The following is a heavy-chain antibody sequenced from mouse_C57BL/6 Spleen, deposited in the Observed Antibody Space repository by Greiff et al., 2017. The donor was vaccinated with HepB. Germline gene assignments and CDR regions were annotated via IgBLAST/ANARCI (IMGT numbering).Heavy chain of an antibody. CDR3: AKEVQLLRSVDY. CDR2: ISSGSSTI. D-gene: IGHD1-1*01. Sequence: EVQLVESGGGLVKPGGSLKLSCAASGFTFSDYGMHWVRQAPEKGLEWVAYISSGSSTIYYADTVKGRFTISRDNAKNTLFLQMTSLRSEDTAMYYCAKEVQLLRSVDYWGQGTTLTVSS. CDR1: GFTFSDYG. V-gene: IGHV5-17*01. J-gene: IGHJ2*01.